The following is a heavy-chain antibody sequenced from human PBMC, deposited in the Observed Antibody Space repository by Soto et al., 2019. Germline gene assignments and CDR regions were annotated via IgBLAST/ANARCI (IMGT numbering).Heavy chain of an antibody. Sequence: SETLSLTCTVSGGSISSGDYYWSWIRQPPGKGLEWIGYIYYSGSTNYNPSLKSRVTISVDTSKNQFSLKLSSVTAADTAVYYCARALPAYGDYATYGMDVWGQGTTVTVSS. D-gene: IGHD4-17*01. J-gene: IGHJ6*02. V-gene: IGHV4-61*08. CDR2: IYYSGST. CDR3: ARALPAYGDYATYGMDV. CDR1: GGSISSGDYY.